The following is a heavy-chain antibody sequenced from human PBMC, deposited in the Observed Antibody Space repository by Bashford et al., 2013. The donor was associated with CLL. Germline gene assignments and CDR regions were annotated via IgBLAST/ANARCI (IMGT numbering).Heavy chain of an antibody. Sequence: SVKVSCTASGYTFSGSYMHWVRQAPGQGLEWMGWITPLFGTANYAQKFQARLTITADESTSTAYMELRSLRSEDTAVYYCARGYYYDSSGYFPIDYWGQGTLVTVSS. J-gene: IGHJ4*02. V-gene: IGHV1-69*13. CDR1: GYTFSGSY. CDR2: ITPLFGTA. CDR3: ARGYYYDSSGYFPIDY. D-gene: IGHD3-22*01.